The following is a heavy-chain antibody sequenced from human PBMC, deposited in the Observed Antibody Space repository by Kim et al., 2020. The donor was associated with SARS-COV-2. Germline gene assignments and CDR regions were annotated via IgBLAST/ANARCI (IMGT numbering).Heavy chain of an antibody. Sequence: ASVKVSCKSSGYTFTSYGISWVRQAPGQGLEWMGWISAYNGNTNYAQKLQGRVTMTTDTSTGTAYMELRSLRSDDTAGYYCARYVLRSIAVSGLPFVYWVQGTLVTVSP. CDR3: ARYVLRSIAVSGLPFVY. CDR1: GYTFTSYG. V-gene: IGHV1-18*01. J-gene: IGHJ4*02. CDR2: ISAYNGNT. D-gene: IGHD6-19*01.